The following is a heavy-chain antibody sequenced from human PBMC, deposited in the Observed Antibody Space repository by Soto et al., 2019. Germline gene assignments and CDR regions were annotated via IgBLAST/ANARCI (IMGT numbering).Heavy chain of an antibody. V-gene: IGHV3-23*01. CDR3: AKHLVVDIVTGSYHVALDS. J-gene: IGHJ4*02. D-gene: IGHD3-9*01. CDR1: VFNFSSYA. CDR2: LSGSGRNT. Sequence: GGSLLVSCASSVFNFSSYAMSWVRQAPGRGLQWVSGLSGSGRNTYYADSVKGRFTISRDNSKNKLFMQLSSLRAEDTAVYYCAKHLVVDIVTGSYHVALDSWGQGTMVTVSS.